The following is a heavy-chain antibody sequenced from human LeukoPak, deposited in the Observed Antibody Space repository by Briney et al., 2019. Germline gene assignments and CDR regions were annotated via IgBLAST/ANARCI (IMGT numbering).Heavy chain of an antibody. V-gene: IGHV1-8*01. CDR2: MNPNSGNT. CDR1: GYTFTSYD. D-gene: IGHD2-2*01. Sequence: GASVKVSCKASGYTFTSYDINWVRQATGQGLEWMGWMNPNSGNTGYAQKFQGRVTMTRNTSISTAYMELSSLRSEDTAVYHCARSRAYYYGMDVWGQGTTVTVSS. J-gene: IGHJ6*02. CDR3: ARSRAYYYGMDV.